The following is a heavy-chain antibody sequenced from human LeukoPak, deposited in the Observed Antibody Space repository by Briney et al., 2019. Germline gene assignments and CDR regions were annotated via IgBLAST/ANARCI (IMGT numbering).Heavy chain of an antibody. D-gene: IGHD1-14*01. CDR3: ARHNRYSGPLDY. V-gene: IGHV5-51*01. Sequence: GESLKISCKGSGYTFTSYWIGWVRQMPGKGLEWMAIIYPGDSDTRYSPSFQGQVTISANKSISTAYPQWSSLKASDTAMYYCARHNRYSGPLDYWGQGTLVTVSS. J-gene: IGHJ4*02. CDR2: IYPGDSDT. CDR1: GYTFTSYW.